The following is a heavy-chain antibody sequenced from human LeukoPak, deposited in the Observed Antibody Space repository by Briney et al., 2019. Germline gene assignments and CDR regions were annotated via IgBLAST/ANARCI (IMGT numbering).Heavy chain of an antibody. CDR1: GGSFSGYY. V-gene: IGHV4-34*01. CDR2: IDHSGST. Sequence: PSETLSLTCAVYGGSFSGYYWSWIRQPPGKGLEWIGEIDHSGSTNYNPSLKSRVTIPVDTSKNQFSLKLSSVTAADTAVYYCAGTIAARLDYWGQGTLVTVSS. D-gene: IGHD6-6*01. CDR3: AGTIAARLDY. J-gene: IGHJ4*02.